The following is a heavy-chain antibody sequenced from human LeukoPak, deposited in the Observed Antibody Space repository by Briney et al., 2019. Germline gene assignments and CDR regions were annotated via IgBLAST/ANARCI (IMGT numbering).Heavy chain of an antibody. CDR3: AKHRDYSSSPMDF. J-gene: IGHJ4*02. D-gene: IGHD6-13*01. V-gene: IGHV3-23*01. Sequence: GGSLRLSCAASGLTFSSYAMTWVRQAPGKGLEWVSAISPAGGNTYTADSVKGQFTISRDNSKNTLFLQMDSLRAEDTAVYYCAKHRDYSSSPMDFWGQGALVTVSS. CDR2: ISPAGGNT. CDR1: GLTFSSYA.